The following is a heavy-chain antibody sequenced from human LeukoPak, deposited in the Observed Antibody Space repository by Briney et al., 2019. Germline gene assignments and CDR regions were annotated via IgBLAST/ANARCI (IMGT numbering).Heavy chain of an antibody. D-gene: IGHD5-18*01. CDR2: INHSGST. J-gene: IGHJ4*02. CDR1: GGSFSGYY. V-gene: IGHV4-34*01. Sequence: KSSETLSLTCAAYGGSFSGYYWSWIRQPPGKGLEWIGEINHSGSTNYNPSLKSRVTISVDTSKNQFSLKLSSVTAADTAVYYCARVGVLDTAMPIYYFDYWGQGTLVTVSS. CDR3: ARVGVLDTAMPIYYFDY.